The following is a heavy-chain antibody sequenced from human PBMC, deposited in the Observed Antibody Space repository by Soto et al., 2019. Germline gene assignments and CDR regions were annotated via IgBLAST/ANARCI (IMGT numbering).Heavy chain of an antibody. D-gene: IGHD3-10*01. Sequence: SETLSLTCTVSGGSISSSSYYWGWIRQPPGKGLEWIGYIYYSGSTNYNPSLKSRVTISVDTSKNQFSLKLSSVTAADTAVYYWARRPNTGMENFQHWGQGTLVNVPS. CDR1: GGSISSSSYY. J-gene: IGHJ1*01. CDR2: IYYSGST. V-gene: IGHV4-61*05. CDR3: ARRPNTGMENFQH.